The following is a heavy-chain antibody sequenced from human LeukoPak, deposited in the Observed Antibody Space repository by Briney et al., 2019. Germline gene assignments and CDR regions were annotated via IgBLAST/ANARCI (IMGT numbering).Heavy chain of an antibody. J-gene: IGHJ4*02. V-gene: IGHV1-8*01. Sequence: ASVKVSCKASGYTFTSYDINSVRQDTGQGLEWMGWMNPNSGNTGYAQKFQGRVTMTRNTSISTAHMELSSLRSEDTAVYYCARGSNYDYIWGSYRSVDYWGQGTLVTVSS. CDR2: MNPNSGNT. CDR1: GYTFTSYD. CDR3: ARGSNYDYIWGSYRSVDY. D-gene: IGHD3-16*02.